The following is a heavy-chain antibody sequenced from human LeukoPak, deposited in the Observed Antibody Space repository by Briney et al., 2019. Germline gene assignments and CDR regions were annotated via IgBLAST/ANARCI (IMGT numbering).Heavy chain of an antibody. Sequence: TGGSLRLSCVASGFTFSGSAMHWVRQASVKGLEWIGRIRSKVNSYATAYAASVKGRFTISRDDSKNTAYLQMNSLKVEDTAVYYCARPRTDCSSTSCYATWFDPWGQGTLVTVSS. J-gene: IGHJ5*02. CDR1: GFTFSGSA. D-gene: IGHD2-2*01. CDR3: ARPRTDCSSTSCYATWFDP. V-gene: IGHV3-73*01. CDR2: IRSKVNSYAT.